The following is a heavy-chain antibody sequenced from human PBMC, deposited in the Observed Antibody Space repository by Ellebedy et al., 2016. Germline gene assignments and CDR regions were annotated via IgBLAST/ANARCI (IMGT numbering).Heavy chain of an antibody. Sequence: GESLKISXAASGFTFSNYGMSWVRQAPGKGLEWVSTIGGKGYSTYYADAVKGRFTISRDNSKNTLHLQMNSLRVEDTAVYLCAKTAFYYVGRDHIPSDMDVWGQGTTVTVSS. CDR2: IGGKGYST. CDR1: GFTFSNYG. J-gene: IGHJ6*02. V-gene: IGHV3-23*01. CDR3: AKTAFYYVGRDHIPSDMDV. D-gene: IGHD3-10*02.